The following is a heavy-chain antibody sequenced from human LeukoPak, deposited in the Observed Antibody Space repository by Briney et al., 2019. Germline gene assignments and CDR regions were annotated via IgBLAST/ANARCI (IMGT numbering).Heavy chain of an antibody. V-gene: IGHV3-33*01. Sequence: GGSLRLSCAASGFTLSNYGMHWVRQAPGKGLEWLAVIWYDGGNQYYADSVRGRFTISGDNSKNMVYLQMSSLRAEDTAVYYCARDMATFGGILDFGGYFDYWGQGTLVTVSS. CDR3: ARDMATFGGILDFGGYFDY. CDR2: IWYDGGNQ. CDR1: GFTLSNYG. D-gene: IGHD3-16*02. J-gene: IGHJ4*02.